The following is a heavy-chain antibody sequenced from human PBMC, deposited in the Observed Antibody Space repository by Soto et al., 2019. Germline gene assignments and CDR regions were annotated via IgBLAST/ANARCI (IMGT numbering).Heavy chain of an antibody. CDR2: ISYDGGNK. V-gene: IGHV3-30-3*01. CDR3: VNHHVSGVWEIDR. D-gene: IGHD1-26*01. J-gene: IGHJ5*02. CDR1: GFTFTTSA. Sequence: QVQLVESGGGVVQPGRSLRLSCAASGFTFTTSAMHWVRQAPGKGLEWVAVISYDGGNKYYGDSVKGRFTISRDNSKSTLYLQMNSLRAGDTAVYYCVNHHVSGVWEIDRLGQGTLVTVSS.